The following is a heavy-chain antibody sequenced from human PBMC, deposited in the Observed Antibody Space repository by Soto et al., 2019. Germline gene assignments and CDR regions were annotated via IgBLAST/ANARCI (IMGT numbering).Heavy chain of an antibody. CDR3: ARAGDSSRWTRYYYYGMDV. CDR2: IYHSGST. D-gene: IGHD6-13*01. J-gene: IGHJ6*02. Sequence: SETLSLTCAVSGYSISSGYYWGWIRQPPGKGLEWIGSIYHSGSTYYNPSLKSRVTISVDTSKNQFSLKLSSVTAADTAVYYCARAGDSSRWTRYYYYGMDVWGQGNTVTVSS. V-gene: IGHV4-38-2*01. CDR1: GYSISSGYY.